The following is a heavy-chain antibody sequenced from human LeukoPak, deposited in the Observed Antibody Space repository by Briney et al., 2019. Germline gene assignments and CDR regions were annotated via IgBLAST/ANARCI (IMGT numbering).Heavy chain of an antibody. CDR3: ARRISETTVIPIDY. V-gene: IGHV1-24*01. J-gene: IGHJ4*02. D-gene: IGHD4-11*01. CDR2: FDPEDAEM. Sequence: GATVKVSCKVSGYTLSYLSIHWVRQAPGKGLEWMGAFDPEDAEMFYAQKFQGRFTMNEDSSTDTAYMELTSLRSDDTAVYYCARRISETTVIPIDYWGPGTLVTVSS. CDR1: GYTLSYLS.